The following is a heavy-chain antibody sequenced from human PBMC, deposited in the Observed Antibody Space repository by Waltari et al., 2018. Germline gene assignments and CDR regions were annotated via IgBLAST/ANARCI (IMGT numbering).Heavy chain of an antibody. V-gene: IGHV1-8*01. J-gene: IGHJ4*02. CDR2: MSPNSGNT. CDR3: ARGVDAGVDY. CDR1: GYTFTGYD. D-gene: IGHD2-8*02. Sequence: QVHLVQTGAEVKKSGDSVKVSCKASGYTFTGYDINWVRQATGQGLEWKGWMSPNSGNTDYAQKFQGRGIMTRETSINTAYMELSSLRSEDTAVYYCARGVDAGVDYWGQGTLVTVSS.